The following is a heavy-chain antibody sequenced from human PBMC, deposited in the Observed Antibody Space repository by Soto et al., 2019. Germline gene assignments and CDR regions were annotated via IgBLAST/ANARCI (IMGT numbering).Heavy chain of an antibody. CDR1: GYTFTSYG. J-gene: IGHJ6*03. D-gene: IGHD4-4*01. CDR2: ISAYNGNT. V-gene: IGHV1-18*01. Sequence: ASVKVSCKASGYTFTSYGISWVRQAPGQGLEWMGWISAYNGNTNYAQKLQGRVNMTTDTSTSTAYMELRSLRSDDTAVYYCARDGATVMGVDYYNYYMDVWGKGTTVTVSS. CDR3: ARDGATVMGVDYYNYYMDV.